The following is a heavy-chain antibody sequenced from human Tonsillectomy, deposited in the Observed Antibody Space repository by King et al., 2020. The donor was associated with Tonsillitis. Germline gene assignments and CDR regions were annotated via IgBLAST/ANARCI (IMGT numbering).Heavy chain of an antibody. CDR2: IYYSGTT. J-gene: IGHJ5*02. Sequence: VQLQESGPGLVKPSETLSLTCTVSGGSMDTYYWSWIRQPPGKGLQWIGNIYYSGTTNYNTSLKSRVTMSVDKSKNQFFLKLDSVTAADTAVYYCARFTWRSGSNCFAPWGQGTLVTVSS. CDR1: GGSMDTYY. V-gene: IGHV4-59*01. CDR3: ARFTWRSGSNCFAP. D-gene: IGHD3-10*01.